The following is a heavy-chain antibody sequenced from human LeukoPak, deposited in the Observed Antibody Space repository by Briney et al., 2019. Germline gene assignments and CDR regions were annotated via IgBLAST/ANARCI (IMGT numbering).Heavy chain of an antibody. Sequence: GESLKIFCTGSGYRFTSYWIGWVRQMPGKGLEWMGIIYPSDSDTRYSPSFQGQVTISADKSISTAYLQWSSLKASDTAMYYCARQELTSGYYSIYFWGQGTLVTVSS. D-gene: IGHD3-22*01. J-gene: IGHJ4*02. CDR2: IYPSDSDT. V-gene: IGHV5-51*01. CDR1: GYRFTSYW. CDR3: ARQELTSGYYSIYF.